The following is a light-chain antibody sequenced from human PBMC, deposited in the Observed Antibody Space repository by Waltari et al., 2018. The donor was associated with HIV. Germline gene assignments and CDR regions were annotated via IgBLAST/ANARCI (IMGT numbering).Light chain of an antibody. CDR1: SPNIGNNY. CDR2: DNN. CDR3: GTWDSSLSAWV. V-gene: IGLV1-51*01. Sequence: QSVLTQPPSVSAAPGQKVTIPCSGSSPNIGNNYVSWYQQLPGTAPKLLIYDNNNRPSGIPDRFSGSESGTSATLGITGLQTGDEADYYCGTWDSSLSAWVFGGGTKLTVL. J-gene: IGLJ3*02.